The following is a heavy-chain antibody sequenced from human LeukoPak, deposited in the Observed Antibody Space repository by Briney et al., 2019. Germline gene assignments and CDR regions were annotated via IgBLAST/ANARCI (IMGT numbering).Heavy chain of an antibody. CDR2: IYYSGST. J-gene: IGHJ4*02. CDR3: ARYIAAAGTFGPYDY. V-gene: IGHV4-59*08. Sequence: PSETLSLTCAVYGGSFSGYYWSWIRQPPGKGLEWIGYIYYSGSTNYNPSLKSRVTISVDTSKNQFSLKLSSVTAADTAVYYCARYIAAAGTFGPYDYWGQGTLVTVSS. D-gene: IGHD6-13*01. CDR1: GGSFSGYY.